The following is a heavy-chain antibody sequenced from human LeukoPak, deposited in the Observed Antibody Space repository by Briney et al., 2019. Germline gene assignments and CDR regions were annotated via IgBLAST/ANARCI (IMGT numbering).Heavy chain of an antibody. CDR2: IYPGDCDT. CDR3: ARHLGWCNNTSGCDDESDAFDI. D-gene: IGHD2-2*01. Sequence: GESLKISCQASGYKITSHWIAWVRQMPGKSPEWMGIIYPGDCDTRYSPSFQGQVTISVDKSISTAFLQWSGLKASDTAVYYCARHLGWCNNTSGCDDESDAFDIWGQGTMVTVSS. CDR1: GYKITSHW. J-gene: IGHJ3*02. V-gene: IGHV5-51*01.